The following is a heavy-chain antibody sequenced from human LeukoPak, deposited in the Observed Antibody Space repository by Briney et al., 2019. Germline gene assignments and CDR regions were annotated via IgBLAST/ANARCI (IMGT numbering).Heavy chain of an antibody. Sequence: PSETLSLTCTVSGGSIVSYYWSWIRQPPGKGLEWIGYIYYSGSTNYNPSLKSRVTISVDTSKNQFSLKLSSVTAEDMAVYYCARDLTPRSSGSYYGWGLGAFDIWGQGTMVTVSS. CDR2: IYYSGST. D-gene: IGHD1-26*01. J-gene: IGHJ3*02. CDR1: GGSIVSYY. CDR3: ARDLTPRSSGSYYGWGLGAFDI. V-gene: IGHV4-59*01.